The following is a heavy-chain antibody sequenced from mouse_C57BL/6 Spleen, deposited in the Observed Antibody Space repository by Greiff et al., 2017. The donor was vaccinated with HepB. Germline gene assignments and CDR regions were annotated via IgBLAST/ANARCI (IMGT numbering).Heavy chain of an antibody. CDR1: GYSFTGYY. D-gene: IGHD4-1*01. J-gene: IGHJ2*01. Sequence: EVKVVESGPELVKPGASVKISCKASGYSFTGYYMNWVKQSPEKSLEWIGEINPSTGGTTYNQKFKAKATLTVDKSSSTAYMQLKSLTSEDSAVYYCARVGTYNDYWGQGTTLTVSS. V-gene: IGHV1-42*01. CDR3: ARVGTYNDY. CDR2: INPSTGGT.